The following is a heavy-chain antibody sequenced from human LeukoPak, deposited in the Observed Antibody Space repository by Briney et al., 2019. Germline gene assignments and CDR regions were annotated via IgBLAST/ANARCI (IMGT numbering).Heavy chain of an antibody. CDR3: ARDPRFRKSVSIAAAGPYYYYYYMDV. V-gene: IGHV3-30-3*01. CDR1: GFTFSSYA. D-gene: IGHD6-13*01. CDR2: ISYDGGNK. Sequence: GGSLRLSCAASGFTFSSYAMHWVRQAPGKGLEWVTVISYDGGNKYYADSVKGRFTISRDNSKNTLYLQMNSLRAEDTAVYYCARDPRFRKSVSIAAAGPYYYYYYMDVWGKGTTVTVSS. J-gene: IGHJ6*03.